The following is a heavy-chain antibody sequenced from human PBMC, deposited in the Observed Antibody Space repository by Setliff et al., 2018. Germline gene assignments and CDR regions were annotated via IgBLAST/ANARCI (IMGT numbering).Heavy chain of an antibody. CDR3: ARAKGNDYSMDV. J-gene: IGHJ6*03. CDR2: MNPNSGKT. Sequence: ASVKVSCKASGYPFISYDINWVRQAPGQGLEWMGWMNPNSGKTGYAQKFQGRVIMTRNTSISTAYLELNTLRSDDTAVYYCARAKGNDYSMDVWGKGTTVTVSS. CDR1: GYPFISYD. V-gene: IGHV1-8*02.